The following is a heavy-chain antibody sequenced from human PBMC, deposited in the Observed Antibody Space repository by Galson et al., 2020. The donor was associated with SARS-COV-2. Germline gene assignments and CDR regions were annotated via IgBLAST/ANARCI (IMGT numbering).Heavy chain of an antibody. J-gene: IGHJ4*02. CDR3: AKDKWVIAVAGTDY. V-gene: IGHV3-23*01. CDR1: GFTFSSYA. Sequence: GESLKISCAASGFTFSSYAMSWVRQAPGKGLEWVSAISGSGGSTYYADSVKGRFTISRDNSKNTLYLQMNSLRAEDTAVYYCAKDKWVIAVAGTDYWGQGTLVTVSS. D-gene: IGHD6-19*01. CDR2: ISGSGGST.